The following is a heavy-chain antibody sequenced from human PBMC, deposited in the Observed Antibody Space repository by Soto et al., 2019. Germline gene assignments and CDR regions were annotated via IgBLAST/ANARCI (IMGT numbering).Heavy chain of an antibody. CDR3: AEAPSHAVEV. CDR2: ISGSGGST. Sequence: GGSLRLSCVASGFTFSSYAMSWVRQAPGKGLEWVSAISGSGGSTYYADSVKGRCPISRDNSKNTRYLQMNRLRAEDTAGYYCAEAPSHAVEVSGEGTM. CDR1: GFTFSSYA. J-gene: IGHJ3*01. V-gene: IGHV3-23*01.